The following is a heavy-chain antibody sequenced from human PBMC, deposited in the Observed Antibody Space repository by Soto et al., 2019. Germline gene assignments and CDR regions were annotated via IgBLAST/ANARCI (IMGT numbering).Heavy chain of an antibody. D-gene: IGHD6-19*01. CDR3: AKDEIAVPEAYYYHGMDV. CDR1: GFTFSNYA. Sequence: EVQLLESGGGLVQPGGSLRLSCTASGFTFSNYAMSWVRQAPGKGLEWVSAISGSGVSTYYADSVKGRFTISRDNSKNTLYLQMISLRAEDTAVYYCAKDEIAVPEAYYYHGMDVWGQGTTVTASS. V-gene: IGHV3-23*01. CDR2: ISGSGVST. J-gene: IGHJ6*02.